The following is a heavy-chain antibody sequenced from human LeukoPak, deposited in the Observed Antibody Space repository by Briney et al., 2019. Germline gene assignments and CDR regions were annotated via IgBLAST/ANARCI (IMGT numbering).Heavy chain of an antibody. J-gene: IGHJ4*02. Sequence: GGSLRLSCASSGFIFSGYTMNWGRQAPGKGVEWVSYISSSGNKICYADSVKGRFTISRDNARNSLHLQMNSLRDEDTAVYYCARGEQRSDYWGQGTLVTVSS. V-gene: IGHV3-48*02. CDR1: GFIFSGYT. CDR2: ISSSGNKI. D-gene: IGHD6-25*01. CDR3: ARGEQRSDY.